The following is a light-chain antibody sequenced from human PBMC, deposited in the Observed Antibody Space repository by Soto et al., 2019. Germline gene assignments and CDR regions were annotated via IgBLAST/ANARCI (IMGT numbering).Light chain of an antibody. V-gene: IGKV2-30*02. CDR1: QSLVHSDGKTY. CDR2: KVS. CDR3: MQGTHWPYT. Sequence: DVVMTQSPLSLPVPLGQPASISCRSSQSLVHSDGKTYLNWFRQRPGQSPRRLIYKVSDGDSRVPVRFSGSGSGTNFTLRISRVETEDVGVYYCMQGTHWPYTFGQGTKLEIK. J-gene: IGKJ2*01.